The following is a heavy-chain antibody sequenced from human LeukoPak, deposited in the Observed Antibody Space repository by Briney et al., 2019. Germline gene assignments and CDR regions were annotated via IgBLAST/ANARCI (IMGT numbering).Heavy chain of an antibody. CDR2: IYYSGST. V-gene: IGHV4-59*08. CDR3: ARLAPDAFDI. Sequence: PSETLSLTCTVSGGSISSYYWSWIRQPPGKGLGWIGYIYYSGSTNYNPSLKSRVTISVDTSKNQFSLKLSSVTAADTAVYYCARLAPDAFDIWGQGTMVTVSS. D-gene: IGHD2-21*01. CDR1: GGSISSYY. J-gene: IGHJ3*02.